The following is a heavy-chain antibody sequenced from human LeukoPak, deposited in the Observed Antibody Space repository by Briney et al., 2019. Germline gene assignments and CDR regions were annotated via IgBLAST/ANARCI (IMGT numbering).Heavy chain of an antibody. Sequence: SETLSLTCTVSGGSISSYYWSWIRQPPGRGLEWIGYIYYSGSTNYNPSLKSRVTISVDTPKNQFSLKLSSVTAADTAVYYCARAAYYDFWSAQWAFDIWGQGTMVTVSS. V-gene: IGHV4-59*01. CDR2: IYYSGST. CDR3: ARAAYYDFWSAQWAFDI. D-gene: IGHD3-3*01. CDR1: GGSISSYY. J-gene: IGHJ3*02.